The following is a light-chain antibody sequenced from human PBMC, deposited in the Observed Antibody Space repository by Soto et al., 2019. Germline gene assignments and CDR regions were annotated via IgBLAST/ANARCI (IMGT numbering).Light chain of an antibody. J-gene: IGLJ1*01. V-gene: IGLV2-14*01. CDR1: SSDVGGYNS. CDR3: SSYTYSSTPYV. Sequence: QSALTQPASVSGSPGQSITISCTGTSSDVGGYNSVSWYQQHPGKAPKLMIYEVSNRPSGVSNRFSGSKSGNTASLTISGLQAEDEADYYCSSYTYSSTPYVFGTGTKLTVL. CDR2: EVS.